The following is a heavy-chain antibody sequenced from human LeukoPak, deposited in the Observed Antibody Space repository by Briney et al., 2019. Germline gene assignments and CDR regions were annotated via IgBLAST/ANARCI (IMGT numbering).Heavy chain of an antibody. V-gene: IGHV3-48*04. CDR1: GFTFSNYS. Sequence: GGSLKVSCEASGFTFSNYSMNWVRQAPGKGLEWVGYISSCSSTIYYADSVQGRCTISRDNAKNSLYLQMNSLRAEDTAVYYCAKSWGYTRPYYNYMDVWGKGTTVTVSS. J-gene: IGHJ6*03. D-gene: IGHD3-16*02. CDR3: AKSWGYTRPYYNYMDV. CDR2: ISSCSSTI.